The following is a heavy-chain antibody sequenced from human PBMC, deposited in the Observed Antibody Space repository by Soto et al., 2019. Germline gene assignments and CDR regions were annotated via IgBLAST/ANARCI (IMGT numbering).Heavy chain of an antibody. CDR1: GGTFSSYA. V-gene: IGHV1-69*13. CDR2: IIPIFGTA. CDR3: ARDHRKGATEAYYYDSSGYYYAFDY. D-gene: IGHD3-22*01. J-gene: IGHJ4*02. Sequence: ASVKVSCKASGGTFSSYAISWVRQAPGQGLEWMGGIIPIFGTANYAQKFQGRVTITADESTSTAYMGLSSLRSEDTAVYYCARDHRKGATEAYYYDSSGYYYAFDYWGQGTLVTVSS.